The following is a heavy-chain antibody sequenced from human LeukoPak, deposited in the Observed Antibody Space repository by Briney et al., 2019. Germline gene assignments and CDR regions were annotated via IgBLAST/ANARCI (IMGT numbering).Heavy chain of an antibody. CDR3: AKRSSPYYYGSGSYYYFDY. D-gene: IGHD3-10*01. CDR2: ISGSSGST. J-gene: IGHJ4*02. CDR1: RFTFSSYA. Sequence: TGGSLRLSCAASRFTFSSYAMSWVRQAPGKGLEWVSAISGSSGSTYYADSVKGRFTISRDNSKNTLYLQMNSLRAEDTAVYYCAKRSSPYYYGSGSYYYFDYWGQGTLVTVSS. V-gene: IGHV3-23*01.